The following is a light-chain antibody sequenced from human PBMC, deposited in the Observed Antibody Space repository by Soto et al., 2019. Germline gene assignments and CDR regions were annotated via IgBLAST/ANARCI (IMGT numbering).Light chain of an antibody. CDR1: QGLSSY. Sequence: IQLTQSPSSLSASVGDRVTITCQASQGLSSYLAWYQQKPGKAPKLLIYAASTLQSGVPSRFSGSGSETDFTLTISSLQAEDFATYYCQQVNSYPLTFGGGTKVDIK. CDR3: QQVNSYPLT. V-gene: IGKV1-9*01. CDR2: AAS. J-gene: IGKJ4*01.